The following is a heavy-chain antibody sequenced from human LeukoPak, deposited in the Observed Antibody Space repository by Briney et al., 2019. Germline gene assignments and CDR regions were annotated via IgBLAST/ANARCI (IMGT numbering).Heavy chain of an antibody. V-gene: IGHV3-48*03. CDR2: ISSSGSTI. CDR3: ANGDSFDWLLVSYFDY. D-gene: IGHD3-9*01. Sequence: QPGGSLRLSCAASGFTFSSYEMNWVRQAPGKGLEWVSYISSSGSTIYYADSVKGRFTISRDNAKNSLYLQMNSLRAEDTAVYYCANGDSFDWLLVSYFDYWGQGTLVTVSS. J-gene: IGHJ4*02. CDR1: GFTFSSYE.